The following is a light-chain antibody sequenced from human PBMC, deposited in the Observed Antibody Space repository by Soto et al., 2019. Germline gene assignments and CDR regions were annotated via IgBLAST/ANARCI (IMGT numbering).Light chain of an antibody. Sequence: DIQMTQSPSSVSASVGDRVTITCRASQGISCWLAWYQQQPGKAPKLLNYAASSVQSRVPSRFSGRVSGTGFTITVISLQPEDFATYYCQQANSFPHPFGQGTKLEIK. V-gene: IGKV1-12*01. CDR1: QGISCW. J-gene: IGKJ2*01. CDR2: AAS. CDR3: QQANSFPHP.